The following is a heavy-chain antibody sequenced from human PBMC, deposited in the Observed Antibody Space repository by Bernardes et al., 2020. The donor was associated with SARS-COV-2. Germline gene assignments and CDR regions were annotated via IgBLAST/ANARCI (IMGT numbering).Heavy chain of an antibody. J-gene: IGHJ4*02. CDR1: GFTFSSYA. D-gene: IGHD6-19*01. CDR2: ISGSGGST. Sequence: GGSLRLSCAASGFTFSSYAMSWVRQAPGKGLEWVSAISGSGGSTNYADSVKGRFTISRDNSKNTLYLQMNSLRAEDTAVYYCAKDQIAVAAADPKQDYWGQGTLVTVSS. V-gene: IGHV3-23*01. CDR3: AKDQIAVAAADPKQDY.